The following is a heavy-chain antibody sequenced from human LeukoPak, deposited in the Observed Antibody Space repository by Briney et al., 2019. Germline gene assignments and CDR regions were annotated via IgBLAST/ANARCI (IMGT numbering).Heavy chain of an antibody. J-gene: IGHJ4*02. V-gene: IGHV3-64*01. CDR3: ARDADYYGSGSDLDY. Sequence: GGSLRLSCAASGFTFSSYAMHWVRQAPGKGLEYVSAISSNGGSTYYANSVKGRFTISRDNSKNTLYLQMGSLRAEDMAVYYCARDADYYGSGSDLDYWGQGTLVTVSS. CDR2: ISSNGGST. CDR1: GFTFSSYA. D-gene: IGHD3-10*01.